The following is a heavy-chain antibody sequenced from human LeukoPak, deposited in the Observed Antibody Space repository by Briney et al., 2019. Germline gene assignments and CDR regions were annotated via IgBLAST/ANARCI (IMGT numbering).Heavy chain of an antibody. V-gene: IGHV3-30*18. J-gene: IGHJ5*02. Sequence: PGGSLRLSCAASGFTFSSYGMHWVRQAPGKGLEWVAVISYDGSNKYYADSVKGRFTISRDNSKNTLYLQMNSLRAEDTAVYYCAKDRMTTVTINWFDPWGQGTLVTVSS. CDR3: AKDRMTTVTINWFDP. D-gene: IGHD4-11*01. CDR1: GFTFSSYG. CDR2: ISYDGSNK.